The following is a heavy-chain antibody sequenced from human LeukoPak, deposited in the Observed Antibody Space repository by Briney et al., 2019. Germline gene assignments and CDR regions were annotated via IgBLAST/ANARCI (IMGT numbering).Heavy chain of an antibody. CDR3: ARLGYCSSTSFFEVY. V-gene: IGHV5-10-1*01. CDR2: FDPIDSYT. Sequence: GEPLGISCKGSGYRFTSYWISWVRQMPGKGLEWMGRFDPIDSYTNYSPSLQGHVTISADKSISTAYLQWSSLKASDTAMYYCARLGYCSSTSFFEVYWGQGTLVTVSS. D-gene: IGHD2-2*01. J-gene: IGHJ4*02. CDR1: GYRFTSYW.